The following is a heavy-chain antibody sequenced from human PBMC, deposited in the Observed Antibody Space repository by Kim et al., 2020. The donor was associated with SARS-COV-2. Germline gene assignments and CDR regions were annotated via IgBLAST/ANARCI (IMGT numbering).Heavy chain of an antibody. CDR2: ISSSSSTI. Sequence: GGSLRLSCAASGFTFSSYSMNWVRQAPGKGLEWVSYISSSSSTIYYADSVKGRFTISRDNAKNSLYLQMNSLRDEDTAVYYCARDYYDSSDYYYYGMDVWGQGTTVTVSS. J-gene: IGHJ6*02. V-gene: IGHV3-48*02. CDR3: ARDYYDSSDYYYYGMDV. CDR1: GFTFSSYS. D-gene: IGHD3-22*01.